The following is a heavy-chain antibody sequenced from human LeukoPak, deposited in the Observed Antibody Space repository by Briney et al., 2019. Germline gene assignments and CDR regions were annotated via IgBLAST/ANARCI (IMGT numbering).Heavy chain of an antibody. D-gene: IGHD3-10*01. Sequence: PGGSLRLSCAASGFTFSSYGMHWVRQAPGKGLEWVAFIRYDGSNKYYADSVKGRFTISRDNSKNTLYLQMNSLRAEDTAVYYCAKLTASHYPGAFDIWGQGTMVTVSS. J-gene: IGHJ3*02. CDR1: GFTFSSYG. CDR2: IRYDGSNK. CDR3: AKLTASHYPGAFDI. V-gene: IGHV3-30*02.